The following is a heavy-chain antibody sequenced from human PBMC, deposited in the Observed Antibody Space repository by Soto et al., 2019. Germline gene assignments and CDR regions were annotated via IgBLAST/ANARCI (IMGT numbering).Heavy chain of an antibody. CDR3: ARDRGYYDFWSGYTYYYGMDV. J-gene: IGHJ6*02. D-gene: IGHD3-3*01. CDR1: GFTFSSYA. Sequence: VQLLESGGGLVQPGGSLRLSCAASGFTFSSYAMSWVRQAPGKGLEWVAVISYDGSNKYYADSVKGRFTISRDNSKNTLYLQMNSLRAEDTAVYYCARDRGYYDFWSGYTYYYGMDVWGQGTTVTVSS. V-gene: IGHV3-30-3*01. CDR2: ISYDGSNK.